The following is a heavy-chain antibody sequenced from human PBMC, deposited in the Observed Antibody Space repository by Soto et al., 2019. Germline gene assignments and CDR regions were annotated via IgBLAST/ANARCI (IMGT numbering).Heavy chain of an antibody. CDR1: GGTFSSYA. J-gene: IGHJ5*02. CDR3: ARGTYDFWSGYYISGWFDP. V-gene: IGHV1-69*01. CDR2: IIPIFGTA. Sequence: QVQLVQSGAEVQKPGSSVKVSCKAPGGTFSSYAISWVRQAPGQGLEWMGGIIPIFGTANYAQKFQGRVTITADESTSTAYMELSSLRSEDTAVYYCARGTYDFWSGYYISGWFDPWGQGTLVTVSS. D-gene: IGHD3-3*01.